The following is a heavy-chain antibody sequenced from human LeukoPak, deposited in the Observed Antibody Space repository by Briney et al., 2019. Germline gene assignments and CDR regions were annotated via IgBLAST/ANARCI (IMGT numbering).Heavy chain of an antibody. CDR2: IYYTGST. D-gene: IGHD4-17*01. CDR3: ARDYGDIPPDWYYDL. J-gene: IGHJ2*01. Sequence: SETLSLTCTVSGGSISSYYWSWIRQPPGKGLEWIGYIYYTGSTTYNPSLKSRVTISVDTSKNQFSLKLRSVTAADTAVYYCARDYGDIPPDWYYDLWGRGTLVTVSS. CDR1: GGSISSYY. V-gene: IGHV4-59*01.